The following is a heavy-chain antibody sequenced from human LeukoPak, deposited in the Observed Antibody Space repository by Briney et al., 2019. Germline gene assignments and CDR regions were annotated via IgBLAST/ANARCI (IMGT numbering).Heavy chain of an antibody. CDR1: GYTFTSYG. J-gene: IGHJ6*03. D-gene: IGHD2/OR15-2a*01. CDR3: ARVSEHFPLLYYYMDV. V-gene: IGHV1-69*13. Sequence: ASVKVSCKASGYTFTSYGISWVRQAPGQGLEWMGGIIPISGTANYAQKFQGRVTITADESTSTAYMELSSLRSEDTAVYYCARVSEHFPLLYYYMDVWGKGTTVTVSS. CDR2: IIPISGTA.